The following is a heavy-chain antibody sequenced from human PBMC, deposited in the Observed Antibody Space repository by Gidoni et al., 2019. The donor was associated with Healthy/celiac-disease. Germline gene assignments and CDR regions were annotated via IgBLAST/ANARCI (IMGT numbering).Heavy chain of an antibody. J-gene: IGHJ5*02. CDR3: AKDWEYSSSSWFDP. CDR1: GFPFSSSA. V-gene: IGHV3-23*01. D-gene: IGHD6-6*01. Sequence: EVQLLESGGGLVQPGGSLRLSCAAHGFPFSSSAMGWVRQATGKGVDWVSAISGSGGSTYYAVSVTSRFTISRDNSKNTLYLQMNSLRAEDTAVYYCAKDWEYSSSSWFDPWGQGTLVTVSS. CDR2: ISGSGGST.